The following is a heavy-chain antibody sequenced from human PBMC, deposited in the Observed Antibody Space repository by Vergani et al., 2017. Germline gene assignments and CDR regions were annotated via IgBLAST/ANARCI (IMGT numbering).Heavy chain of an antibody. D-gene: IGHD4-11*01. Sequence: EVHLVESGGGLVQPGGSLRLSCAASGFSFSTYWMSWVRQGPGKGLEWVANIKQDGSEQYYVDSLRGRFTISRDNAKNSVYLQMNSLRAEDTAVYYCARDDYRNYMYYFDYWGQGALVSVSS. J-gene: IGHJ4*02. CDR2: IKQDGSEQ. CDR1: GFSFSTYW. CDR3: ARDDYRNYMYYFDY. V-gene: IGHV3-7*01.